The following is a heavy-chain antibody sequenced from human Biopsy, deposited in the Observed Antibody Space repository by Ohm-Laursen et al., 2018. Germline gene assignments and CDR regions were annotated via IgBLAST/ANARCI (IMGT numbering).Heavy chain of an antibody. V-gene: IGHV3-30*03. D-gene: IGHD4-11*01. J-gene: IGHJ2*01. Sequence: SLRLSCAASGFTFTSYGMHWVRQAPGKGLEWVAVISYDGSGAYYADSLQGRFTISRDNPKNTVNLQMNSLRAEDTAVDFCARDEKRGDYSNYFSWHFDLWGRGTLVTVSS. CDR2: ISYDGSGA. CDR3: ARDEKRGDYSNYFSWHFDL. CDR1: GFTFTSYG.